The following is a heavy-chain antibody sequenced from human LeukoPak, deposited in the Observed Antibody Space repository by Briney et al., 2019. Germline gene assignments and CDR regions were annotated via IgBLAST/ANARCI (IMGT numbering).Heavy chain of an antibody. CDR3: ARDGYYYDSSGDYYYYGMDV. CDR1: GGSISSYY. J-gene: IGHJ6*02. D-gene: IGHD3-22*01. V-gene: IGHV4-4*07. Sequence: PSETLSLTCTVSGGSISSYYWSWIRQPAGKGLEWIGRIYTSGSTNYNPSLKSRVTMSVDTSKNQFSLKLSSVTAADTAVYYCARDGYYYDSSGDYYYYGMDVWGQGTTVTVSS. CDR2: IYTSGST.